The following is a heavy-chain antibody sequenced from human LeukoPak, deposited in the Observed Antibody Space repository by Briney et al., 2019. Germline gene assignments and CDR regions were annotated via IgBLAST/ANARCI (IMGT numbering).Heavy chain of an antibody. J-gene: IGHJ4*02. D-gene: IGHD5-18*01. V-gene: IGHV3-49*03. CDR3: TAAAKRFRGYSYGSDY. Sequence: GGSLRLSCTASGFTFGDYAMSWFRQAPGKGLEWVGFIRSKAYGGTTEYAASVKGRFTISRDDSKSIAYLQMNSLKTEDTAVYYCTAAAKRFRGYSYGSDYWGQGTLVTVSS. CDR2: IRSKAYGGTT. CDR1: GFTFGDYA.